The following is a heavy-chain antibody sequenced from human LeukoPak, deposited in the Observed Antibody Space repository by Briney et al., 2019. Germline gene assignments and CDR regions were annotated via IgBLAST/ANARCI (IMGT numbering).Heavy chain of an antibody. CDR3: AKDLGELPSTFDF. CDR2: ISWKSGNI. Sequence: GGSLRLSRAASGFTFSSYSMNWVRQAPGKGLEWVSGISWKSGNIDYADSVKGRFTISRDNAKNSLYLQMNSLRADDTALYYCAKDLGELPSTFDFWGQGTLVTVSS. J-gene: IGHJ4*02. D-gene: IGHD3-16*02. CDR1: GFTFSSYS. V-gene: IGHV3-9*01.